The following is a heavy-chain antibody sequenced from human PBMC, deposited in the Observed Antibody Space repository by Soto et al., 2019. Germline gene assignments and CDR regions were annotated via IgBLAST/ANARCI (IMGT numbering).Heavy chain of an antibody. J-gene: IGHJ3*02. Sequence: PGGSLRLSCAASGFTFSNAWMNWVRQAPGKGLEWVGRIKSKTDGGTTDYAAPVKGRFTISRDDSKNTLYLQMNSLKTEDTAVYYCTTQWELLQMPPTAFDIWGQGTMVTVSS. D-gene: IGHD1-26*01. V-gene: IGHV3-15*07. CDR2: IKSKTDGGTT. CDR3: TTQWELLQMPPTAFDI. CDR1: GFTFSNAW.